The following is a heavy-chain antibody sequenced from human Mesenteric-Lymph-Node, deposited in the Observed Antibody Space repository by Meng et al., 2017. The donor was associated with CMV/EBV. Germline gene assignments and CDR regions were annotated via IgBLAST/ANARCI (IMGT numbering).Heavy chain of an antibody. CDR3: ARGHYVRRDFWSGYLNY. V-gene: IGHV1-8*01. CDR1: YPFDSYD. D-gene: IGHD3-3*01. Sequence: YPFDSYDITWVRQATGQGLEWMGWMNPYSGHTRYAQNFQGRVTMTADTSINTAYMELNNLRSADTAVYYCARGHYVRRDFWSGYLNYWGQGTLVTVSS. CDR2: MNPYSGHT. J-gene: IGHJ4*02.